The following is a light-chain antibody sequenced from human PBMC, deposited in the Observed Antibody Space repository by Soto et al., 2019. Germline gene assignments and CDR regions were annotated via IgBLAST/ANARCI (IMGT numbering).Light chain of an antibody. CDR1: QSISSSY. V-gene: IGKV3D-7*01. J-gene: IGKJ5*01. Sequence: EVVLTQSPSTLSLSPLEGATLSCMFSQSISSSYLSWYQHRPGQAPSLLIYGASTRATGIPARFSGSGRGSGTDFTLTISSLQPEDFAVYYCQQDYNLPITFGQGTRLEIK. CDR3: QQDYNLPIT. CDR2: GAS.